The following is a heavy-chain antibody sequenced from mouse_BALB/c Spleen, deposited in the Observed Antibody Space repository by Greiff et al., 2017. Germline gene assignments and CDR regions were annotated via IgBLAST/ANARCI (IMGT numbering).Heavy chain of an antibody. CDR3: ATMITMDY. D-gene: IGHD2-4*01. J-gene: IGHJ4*01. CDR1: GFTFSSYG. Sequence: VQLKESGGDLVKPGGSLKLSCAASGFTFSSYGMSWVRQTPDKRLEWVATISSGGSYTYYLDSVKGRFTISRDNAKNTLYLQMSSLKSEDTAMYYCATMITMDYWGQGTSVTDTS. CDR2: ISSGGSYT. V-gene: IGHV5-6*01.